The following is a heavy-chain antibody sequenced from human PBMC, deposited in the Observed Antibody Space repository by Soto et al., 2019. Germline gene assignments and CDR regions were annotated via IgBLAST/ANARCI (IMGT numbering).Heavy chain of an antibody. V-gene: IGHV4-59*01. J-gene: IGHJ6*03. Sequence: SETLSLTCTVSGCSIISYYWSWIRQPPGKGLEWTGYIYYSGSTNYNPSLKSRVTISVDTSKNQFSLKLSSVTAADTAVYYCARKVVVVVAANDYYYYMDVWGKGTTVTVSS. CDR3: ARKVVVVVAANDYYYYMDV. CDR1: GCSIISYY. CDR2: IYYSGST. D-gene: IGHD2-15*01.